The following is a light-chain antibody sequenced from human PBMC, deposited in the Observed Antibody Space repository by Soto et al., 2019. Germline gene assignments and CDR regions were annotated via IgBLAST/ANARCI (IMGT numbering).Light chain of an antibody. J-gene: IGLJ1*01. CDR3: QSYDGDVTEFYV. CDR1: DSNIGAGFD. V-gene: IGLV1-40*01. CDR2: GNT. Sequence: QSVLTQPPSVSGAPGRTVTISCTGSDSNIGAGFDVHWYQQLPGSAPKLLIYGNTRRPSGVPDRFSGSQSGTSASLAISGLQVEDEGDYYCQSYDGDVTEFYVFGTGTKVTVL.